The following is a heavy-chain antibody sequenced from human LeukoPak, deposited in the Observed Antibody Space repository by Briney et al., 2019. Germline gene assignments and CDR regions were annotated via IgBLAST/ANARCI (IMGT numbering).Heavy chain of an antibody. V-gene: IGHV3-11*04. CDR3: ARDRRDGYNRFDH. J-gene: IGHJ4*02. D-gene: IGHD5-24*01. Sequence: GGSLRLSCAASGLTFSDYYMSWIRQAPGKGLEWVSYISSSGSTINYADSVKGRFTTSRDNAKNSVYLQMNSLRAEDTAVYYCARDRRDGYNRFDHWGQGTLVTVSS. CDR1: GLTFSDYY. CDR2: ISSSGSTI.